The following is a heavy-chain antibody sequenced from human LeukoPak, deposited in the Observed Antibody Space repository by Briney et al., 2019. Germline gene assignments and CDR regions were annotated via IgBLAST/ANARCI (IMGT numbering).Heavy chain of an antibody. Sequence: TSETLSLTCNVSGASVSSGSYYWSWIRQPPGKGLEWIGYISYSGSTNYNPSLKSRVAISIDTSKNQFSLKLSSVTAADTAVFYCASNSDSSWYYFDYWGQGALVTVSS. CDR1: GASVSSGSYY. CDR3: ASNSDSSWYYFDY. V-gene: IGHV4-61*01. CDR2: ISYSGST. J-gene: IGHJ4*02. D-gene: IGHD6-13*01.